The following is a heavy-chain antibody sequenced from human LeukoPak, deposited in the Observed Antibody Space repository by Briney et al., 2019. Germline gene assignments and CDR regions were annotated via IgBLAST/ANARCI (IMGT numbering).Heavy chain of an antibody. CDR1: GFTFSSYE. CDR3: ATPPTVTRNY. V-gene: IGHV3-48*03. Sequence: VGSLRLSCAASGFTFSSYEMNWVRQAPGKGLEWVSYISSSGSTIYYADSVKGRFTISRDNAKNSLYLQMNSLRAEDTAVYYCATPPTVTRNYWGQGTLVTVSS. D-gene: IGHD4-17*01. CDR2: ISSSGSTI. J-gene: IGHJ4*02.